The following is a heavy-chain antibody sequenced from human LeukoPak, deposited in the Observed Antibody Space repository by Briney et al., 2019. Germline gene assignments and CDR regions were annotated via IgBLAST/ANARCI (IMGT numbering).Heavy chain of an antibody. J-gene: IGHJ4*02. D-gene: IGHD6-19*01. V-gene: IGHV4-38-2*02. CDR2: IYHSGNT. CDR1: GYSISSGHY. Sequence: PSETLSLTCTVSGYSISSGHYWGWVRQPPGKGLEWIGSIYHSGNTYCSPSLKSRVTISVDTSKNQFSLNLSSVTAADTAVYYCARHGYIAVAGTVDYWGQGTLITVSS. CDR3: ARHGYIAVAGTVDY.